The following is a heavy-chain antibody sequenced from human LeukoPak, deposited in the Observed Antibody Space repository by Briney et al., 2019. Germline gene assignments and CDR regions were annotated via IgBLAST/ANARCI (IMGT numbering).Heavy chain of an antibody. CDR2: IQYDGNTK. D-gene: IGHD2-15*01. Sequence: PVGSLRLSCVASGFTFTTYAMHWVRQAPGKGLEWVAFIQYDGNTKYYVDSVKDRVTISRDISKNTVFLQMSSLRADDTAVYYCARRGGTYFYFYYMDVWGKGTTVTVSS. CDR1: GFTFTTYA. V-gene: IGHV3-30*02. J-gene: IGHJ6*03. CDR3: ARRGGTYFYFYYMDV.